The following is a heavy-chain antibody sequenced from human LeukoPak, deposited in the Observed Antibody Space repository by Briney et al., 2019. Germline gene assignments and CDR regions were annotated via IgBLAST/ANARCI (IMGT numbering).Heavy chain of an antibody. Sequence: GGSLRLSCAGSGFSLKSYSLTWVRQAPGKGLEWVSSISSTSAYIHYADSVKGRFTISRDNVDNVVYLEMNSLGAEDTATYYCARVAVSGPTGWFDSWGQGTLVIVCS. CDR1: GFSLKSYS. V-gene: IGHV3-21*01. CDR3: ARVAVSGPTGWFDS. J-gene: IGHJ5*01. CDR2: ISSTSAYI. D-gene: IGHD2-8*02.